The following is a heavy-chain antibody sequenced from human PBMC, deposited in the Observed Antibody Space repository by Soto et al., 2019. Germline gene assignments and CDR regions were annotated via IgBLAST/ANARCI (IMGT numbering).Heavy chain of an antibody. D-gene: IGHD2-2*01. CDR1: GYTFTSYD. CDR2: MNPNSGNT. Sequence: GASVKVSCKASGYTFTSYDINWVRQATGQGLEWMGWMNPNSGNTGYAQKFQGRVTMTRNTSISTAYMELSSLRSEDTAVYYCARGTVVVPAALYYYDYWGQGTLVTVSS. CDR3: ARGTVVVPAALYYYDY. J-gene: IGHJ4*02. V-gene: IGHV1-8*01.